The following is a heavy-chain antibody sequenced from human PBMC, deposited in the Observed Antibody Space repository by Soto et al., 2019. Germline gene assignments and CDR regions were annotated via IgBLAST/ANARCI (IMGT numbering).Heavy chain of an antibody. CDR1: GYTFTIYG. V-gene: IGHV1-18*01. CDR2: ISAYNGNT. Sequence: ASVKVSCKASGYTFTIYGISCVLQSPLQWLEWMGWISAYNGNTNYAQKLQGRVTMTTDTSTSTAYMELRSLRSDDTAVYYCARGIVGATTYYYYGMDVWGQGTTVTVSS. CDR3: ARGIVGATTYYYYGMDV. J-gene: IGHJ6*02. D-gene: IGHD1-26*01.